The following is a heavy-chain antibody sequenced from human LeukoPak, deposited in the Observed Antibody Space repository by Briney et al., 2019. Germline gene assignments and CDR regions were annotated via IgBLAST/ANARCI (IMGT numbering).Heavy chain of an antibody. J-gene: IGHJ4*02. V-gene: IGHV4-39*07. CDR1: GGSISSGSYY. CDR2: IFYSGST. Sequence: SETLSLTCTVSGGSISSGSYYWGWIRQPPGKGLEWIGSIFYSGSTYYNPSLKSRVTISLDTSKSQFSLRLSSVTAADTAVYYCARVAGYSGYDPPFFDYWGQGTLVTVSS. D-gene: IGHD5-12*01. CDR3: ARVAGYSGYDPPFFDY.